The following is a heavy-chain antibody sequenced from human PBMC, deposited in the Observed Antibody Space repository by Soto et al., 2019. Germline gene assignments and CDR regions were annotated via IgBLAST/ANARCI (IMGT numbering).Heavy chain of an antibody. CDR3: ARARYSSDWLPFDY. Sequence: GGSLRLSCAASGFTFGSYALHWVRQAPGKGLEFVSAISSNGGNTYYANSVKGRFTISRDNSKNTLYLQMGSLRAEDMAVYYCARARYSSDWLPFDYWGQGTLVTVSS. D-gene: IGHD6-19*01. V-gene: IGHV3-64*01. CDR1: GFTFGSYA. J-gene: IGHJ4*02. CDR2: ISSNGGNT.